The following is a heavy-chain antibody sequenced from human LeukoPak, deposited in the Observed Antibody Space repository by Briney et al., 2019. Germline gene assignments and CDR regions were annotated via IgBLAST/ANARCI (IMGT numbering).Heavy chain of an antibody. D-gene: IGHD1-26*01. Sequence: GGSLRLSCAASGFTFSSYAMSWVRQAPGKGLQWVSGISASAGSTYYADSVKGRFTISRDNSKNTLYLQMNSLRAEDMAVYYCARGRYRYSGSLAPKYFQHWGQGTLVTVSS. CDR3: ARGRYRYSGSLAPKYFQH. CDR1: GFTFSSYA. CDR2: ISASAGST. J-gene: IGHJ1*01. V-gene: IGHV3-23*01.